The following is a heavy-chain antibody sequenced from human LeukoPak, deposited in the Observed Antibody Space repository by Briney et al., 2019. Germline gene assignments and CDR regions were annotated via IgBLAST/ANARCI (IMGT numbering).Heavy chain of an antibody. CDR3: ARVLGHYYYYYMDV. CDR1: GFTFSSYS. Sequence: GGSLRLSCAASGFTFSSYSMNWVRQAPGKGLEWVSSISSSSSYIYYADSVKGRFTISRDNAKNSLYLQMNSLRAEDTAVYYCARVLGHYYYYYMDVWGKGTTVTVSS. J-gene: IGHJ6*03. V-gene: IGHV3-21*01. CDR2: ISSSSSYI.